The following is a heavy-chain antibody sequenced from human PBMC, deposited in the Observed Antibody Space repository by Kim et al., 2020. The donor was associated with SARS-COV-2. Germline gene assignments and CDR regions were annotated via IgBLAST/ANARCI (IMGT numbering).Heavy chain of an antibody. J-gene: IGHJ4*02. Sequence: GGSLRLSCAASGFTFSSYSMNWVRQAPGKGLEWVSSISSSSSYIYYADSVKGRFTISRDNAKNSLYPQMNSLRAEDTAVYYCAREFPLGGSYFDYWGQGTLVTVSS. D-gene: IGHD1-26*01. CDR2: ISSSSSYI. V-gene: IGHV3-21*01. CDR1: GFTFSSYS. CDR3: AREFPLGGSYFDY.